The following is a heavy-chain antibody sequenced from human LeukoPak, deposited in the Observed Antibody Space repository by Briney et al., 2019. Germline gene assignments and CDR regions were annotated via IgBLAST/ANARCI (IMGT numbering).Heavy chain of an antibody. D-gene: IGHD2-2*01. J-gene: IGHJ3*02. V-gene: IGHV4-39*01. CDR3: ARLSSQLHAFDI. Sequence: SETLSLTCTVSGGSISSSSYYWGSIRQPPGKGLEWIGSIYYSGSTYYNPSLKSRVTISVDTSKNQFSLKLSSVTAADTAVYYCARLSSQLHAFDIWGQGTMVTVSS. CDR1: GGSISSSSYY. CDR2: IYYSGST.